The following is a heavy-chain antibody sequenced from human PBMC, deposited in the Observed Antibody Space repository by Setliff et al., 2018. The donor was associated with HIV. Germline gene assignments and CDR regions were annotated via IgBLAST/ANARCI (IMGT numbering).Heavy chain of an antibody. J-gene: IGHJ6*03. CDR1: GGSFSGYY. V-gene: IGHV4-34*01. D-gene: IGHD3-10*01. CDR2: INHSGDT. Sequence: SETLSLTCAVYGGSFSGYYWSWIRQPPGKGLEWIGEINHSGDTNYNPSLKSRVTMSVDTSKNQFSLKLSSVTAADTAVYYCARVLSSGSYYKYYYYMDVWGKGTTVTVSS. CDR3: ARVLSSGSYYKYYYYMDV.